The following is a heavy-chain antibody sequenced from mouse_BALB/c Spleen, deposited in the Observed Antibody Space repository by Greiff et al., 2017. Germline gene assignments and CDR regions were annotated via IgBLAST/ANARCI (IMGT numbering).Heavy chain of an antibody. Sequence: VQLQQSGPELVKPGASVKMSCKASGYTFTSYVMHWVKQKPGQGLEWIGYINPYNDGTKYNEKFKGKATLTSDKSSSTAYMELSSLTSEDSAVYYCARKVAREYYYAMDYWGQGTSVTVSS. V-gene: IGHV1-14*01. D-gene: IGHD1-1*02. CDR1: GYTFTSYV. CDR2: INPYNDGT. CDR3: ARKVAREYYYAMDY. J-gene: IGHJ4*01.